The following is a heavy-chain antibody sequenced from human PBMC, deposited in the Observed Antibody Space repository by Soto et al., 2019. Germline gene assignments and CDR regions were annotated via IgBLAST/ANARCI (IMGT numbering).Heavy chain of an antibody. CDR3: ARDRGEFCSGGSCYADWFDP. CDR1: GFTFSNYW. V-gene: IGHV3-74*01. Sequence: PGGSLRLSCAASGFTFSNYWMHWVRQAPGKGLLWVSRINPDGSSTSYADSVKGRFTISRDNSKNTLYLQMNSLRAEDTAVYYCARDRGEFCSGGSCYADWFDPWGQGTLVTVSS. D-gene: IGHD2-15*01. CDR2: INPDGSST. J-gene: IGHJ5*02.